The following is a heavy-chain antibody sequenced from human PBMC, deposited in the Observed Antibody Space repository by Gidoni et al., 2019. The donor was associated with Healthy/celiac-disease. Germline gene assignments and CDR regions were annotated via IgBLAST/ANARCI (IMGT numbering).Heavy chain of an antibody. J-gene: IGHJ3*02. V-gene: IGHV3-15*01. D-gene: IGHD6-13*01. Sequence: EVQLVESGGGLVKPGGSLRLSCAASGFTFSNAWMSWVRQAPGKGLEWVGRIKSKTDGGTTDYAAPVKGRFTISRDDSKNTLYLQMNSLKTEDTAVYYCTTGHPSWDAFDIWGQGTMVTVSS. CDR2: IKSKTDGGTT. CDR1: GFTFSNAW. CDR3: TTGHPSWDAFDI.